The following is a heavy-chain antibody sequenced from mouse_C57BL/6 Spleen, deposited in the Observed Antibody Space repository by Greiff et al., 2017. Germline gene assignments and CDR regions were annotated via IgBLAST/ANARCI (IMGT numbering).Heavy chain of an antibody. D-gene: IGHD1-1*01. CDR3: ASPSSYGYYAMDY. J-gene: IGHJ4*01. V-gene: IGHV3-6*01. CDR2: ISYDGSN. Sequence: EVKLQESGPGLVKPSQSLSLTCSVTGYSITSGYYWNWIRQFPGNKLEWMGYISYDGSNNYNPSLKNRISITRDTSKNQFFLKLNSVTTEDTATYYCASPSSYGYYAMDYWGQGTSVTVSS. CDR1: GYSITSGYY.